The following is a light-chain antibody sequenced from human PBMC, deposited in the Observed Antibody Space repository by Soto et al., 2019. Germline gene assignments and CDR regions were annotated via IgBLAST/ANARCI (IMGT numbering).Light chain of an antibody. Sequence: DVVVTQSPLSLPVTLGRPASISCRSRPSLVYTYGDTYLNWFQQRPGQSPRRLIYRVSNRGSGVPDRFSGRGSGTDFTLTISRVVAEDVWVSDCMQGTHWPPYSFGQGTTLEIE. CDR1: PSLVYTYGDTY. CDR2: RVS. J-gene: IGKJ2*01. CDR3: MQGTHWPPYS. V-gene: IGKV2-30*01.